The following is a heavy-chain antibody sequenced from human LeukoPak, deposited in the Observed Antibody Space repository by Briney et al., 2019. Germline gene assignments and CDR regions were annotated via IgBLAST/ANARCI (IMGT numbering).Heavy chain of an antibody. CDR2: INPNSGGT. Sequence: GASVKVSCKASGYTFTGYYMHWVRQAPGQGLEWMGWINPNSGGTNYAQKFQGRVTMTRDTSISTAYMELSRLRSDDTAVYYCARGGYSIEYYYYYMDVWGNGTTVTVSS. J-gene: IGHJ6*03. V-gene: IGHV1-2*02. CDR1: GYTFTGYY. CDR3: ARGGYSIEYYYYYMDV. D-gene: IGHD5-18*01.